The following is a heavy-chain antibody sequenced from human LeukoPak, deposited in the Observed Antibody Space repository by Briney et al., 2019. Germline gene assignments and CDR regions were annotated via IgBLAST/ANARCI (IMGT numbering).Heavy chain of an antibody. CDR2: ISHDGGSE. V-gene: IGHV3-30*18. D-gene: IGHD4-11*01. CDR3: AKDWGSSNWYNWFDP. Sequence: GGSLRLSCAASGFIFSTYAMHWVRQAPGKGLEWVAMISHDGGSEHYGDSVKGRLTISRDNSKNTLYLQMNSLRVEDTAVYYCAKDWGSSNWYNWFDPWGQGTLVTVSS. CDR1: GFIFSTYA. J-gene: IGHJ5*02.